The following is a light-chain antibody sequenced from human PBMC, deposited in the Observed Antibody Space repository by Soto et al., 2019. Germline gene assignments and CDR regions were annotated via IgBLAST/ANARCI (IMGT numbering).Light chain of an antibody. CDR2: GAS. CDR3: QQYGSSPRT. V-gene: IGKV3-20*01. Sequence: EIVLKHSPATLSLSPGERATLSCRASQSVSSSYLAWYQQKPGQAPRLLIYGASSRATGIPDRFSGSGSGTDFTLTISRLEPEDFAVYYCQQYGSSPRTFGQGTKV. J-gene: IGKJ1*01. CDR1: QSVSSSY.